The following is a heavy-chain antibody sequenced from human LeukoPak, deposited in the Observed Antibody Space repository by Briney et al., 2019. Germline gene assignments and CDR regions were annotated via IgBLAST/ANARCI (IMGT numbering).Heavy chain of an antibody. CDR1: GGSISSRYYY. D-gene: IGHD3-16*01. Sequence: SETLSLTCTVSGGSISSRYYYWGWIRQPPGKGLEWIGTVYYSGSTFHKSSLKSRVTISADTSKNQFSLKLGSVSAADTAVYYCARLVLLHSYFDYWGQGALVTFSS. V-gene: IGHV4-39*01. J-gene: IGHJ4*02. CDR2: VYYSGST. CDR3: ARLVLLHSYFDY.